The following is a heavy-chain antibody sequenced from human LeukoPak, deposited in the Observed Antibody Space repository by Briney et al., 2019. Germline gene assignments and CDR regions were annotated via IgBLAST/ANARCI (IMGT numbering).Heavy chain of an antibody. CDR3: ARDSTYYYDSGSSRPDYFDN. V-gene: IGHV3-30*01. CDR1: GFTFSNYA. Sequence: PGKSLRLSCAASGFTFSNYAMHWLRQAPGKGLEGVSLTSSGGTYEYYADSVKGRFTISRDNSKNTLYLQLNSLRAEDTAVYYCARDSTYYYDSGSSRPDYFDNWGQGTLVTVSS. CDR2: TSSGGTYE. J-gene: IGHJ4*02. D-gene: IGHD3-10*01.